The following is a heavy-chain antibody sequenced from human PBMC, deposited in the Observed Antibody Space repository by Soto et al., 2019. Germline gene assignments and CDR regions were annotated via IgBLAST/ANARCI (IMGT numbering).Heavy chain of an antibody. J-gene: IGHJ6*03. V-gene: IGHV4-34*01. Sequence: SSETLSLTCAVYGGSFSGYYWSWIRQPPGKGLEWIGEINHSGSTNYNPSLKSRVTISVDTSKNQFSLKLSSVTAADTAVYYCARARRAVDIVATMKNYYYYYMDVWGKGTTVTVSS. D-gene: IGHD5-12*01. CDR1: GGSFSGYY. CDR3: ARARRAVDIVATMKNYYYYYMDV. CDR2: INHSGST.